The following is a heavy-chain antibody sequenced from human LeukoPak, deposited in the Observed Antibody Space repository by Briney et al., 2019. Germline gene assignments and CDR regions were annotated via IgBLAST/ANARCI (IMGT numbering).Heavy chain of an antibody. CDR1: EFTFNNFA. J-gene: IGHJ4*02. CDR3: ARGSYGLDY. CDR2: ISTGGGGT. D-gene: IGHD5-18*01. Sequence: PGGSLRLSCAASEFTFNNFAMTWVRQAPGKGLEWVSSISTGGGGTYYGDSVKGRFTISRDNCKSTVYLQMSSLRAEDTAIYYCARGSYGLDYWGQGTLVTVSS. V-gene: IGHV3-23*01.